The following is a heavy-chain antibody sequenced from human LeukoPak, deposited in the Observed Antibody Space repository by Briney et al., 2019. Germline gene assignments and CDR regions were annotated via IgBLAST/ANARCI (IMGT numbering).Heavy chain of an antibody. CDR3: ARGRIYNDYGDYVGFDY. V-gene: IGHV4-59*01. Sequence: SETLSLTCTVSGGSISSYYWSWIRQPPGKGLEWIGYIYYSGSTNYNPSLKSRVTISVDTSKNQFSLKLSSVTAADTAVYYCARGRIYNDYGDYVGFDYWGQGTLVTVSS. CDR1: GGSISSYY. CDR2: IYYSGST. D-gene: IGHD4-17*01. J-gene: IGHJ4*02.